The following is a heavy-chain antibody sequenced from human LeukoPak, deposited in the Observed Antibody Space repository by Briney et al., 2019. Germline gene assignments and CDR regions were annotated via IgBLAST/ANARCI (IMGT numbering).Heavy chain of an antibody. CDR2: INHSGST. Sequence: PSETLSLTCAVYGGSFSGYYWSWIRQPPGKGLGWIGEINHSGSTNYNPSLKSRVTISVDTSKNQFSLKLSSVTAADTAVYYCARVVGGSSWYLRFDPWGQGTLVTVSS. CDR1: GGSFSGYY. CDR3: ARVVGGSSWYLRFDP. D-gene: IGHD6-13*01. J-gene: IGHJ5*02. V-gene: IGHV4-34*01.